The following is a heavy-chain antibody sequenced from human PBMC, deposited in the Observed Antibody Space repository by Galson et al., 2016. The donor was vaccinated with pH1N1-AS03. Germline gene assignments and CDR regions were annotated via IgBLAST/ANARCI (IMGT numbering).Heavy chain of an antibody. D-gene: IGHD3-3*01. V-gene: IGHV2-5*01. CDR1: GFSLTTRGVG. Sequence: PALVKPTQTLTLTCTFSGFSLTTRGVGVGWIRQPPGKALEWLALTYWTEGKHYSPSLQSRLAITMDTSKNHVLLTMTNMDPVDTCTYYCARVPRLWSGFDSWGQGTLVTVSS. CDR3: ARVPRLWSGFDS. J-gene: IGHJ4*02. CDR2: TYWTEGK.